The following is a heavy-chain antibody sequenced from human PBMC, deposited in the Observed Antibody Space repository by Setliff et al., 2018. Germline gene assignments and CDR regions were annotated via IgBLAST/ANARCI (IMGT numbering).Heavy chain of an antibody. Sequence: ASVKVSCKTSGFMFYTFGFSWVRHVPEQGFEWMGCISGYNGNTNYAQKFQDRVTATMDTSTSTVYMELRSLRSDDTAVYYCARSSAPSVVLAADFDFWGLGTPVTVSS. CDR1: GFMFYTFG. CDR2: ISGYNGNT. J-gene: IGHJ4*02. V-gene: IGHV1-18*01. CDR3: ARSSAPSVVLAADFDF. D-gene: IGHD3-3*01.